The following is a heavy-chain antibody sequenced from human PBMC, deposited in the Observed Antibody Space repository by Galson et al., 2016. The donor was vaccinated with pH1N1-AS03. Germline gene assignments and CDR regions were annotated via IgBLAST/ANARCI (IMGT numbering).Heavy chain of an antibody. V-gene: IGHV3-13*01. Sequence: GFTFSSHDMYWVRQPPGKGLEWVSASGTAGDTYYAGSVKGRFTISRENAKNSLYLQMNSLRAGDTAVYYCARGKEGYFYGMDVWGPGTTVTVSS. CDR1: GFTFSSHD. CDR3: ARGKEGYFYGMDV. J-gene: IGHJ6*02. D-gene: IGHD3-10*01. CDR2: SGTAGDT.